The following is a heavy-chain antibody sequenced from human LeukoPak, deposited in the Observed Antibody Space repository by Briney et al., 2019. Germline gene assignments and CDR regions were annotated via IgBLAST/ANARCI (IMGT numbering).Heavy chain of an antibody. Sequence: GGSLRLSCAASGFTFSSYGMHWVRQAPGKGLEWVAVIWYDGSNKYYADSVKGRFTISRDNPKNTLYLQMNSLRAEDTAVYYCAKDGSAYYYDSSGYYPDYWGQGTLVTVSS. D-gene: IGHD3-22*01. CDR3: AKDGSAYYYDSSGYYPDY. CDR1: GFTFSSYG. J-gene: IGHJ4*02. V-gene: IGHV3-33*06. CDR2: IWYDGSNK.